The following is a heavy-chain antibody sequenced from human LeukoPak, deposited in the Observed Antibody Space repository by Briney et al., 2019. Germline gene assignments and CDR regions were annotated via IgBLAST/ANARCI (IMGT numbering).Heavy chain of an antibody. J-gene: IGHJ4*02. CDR2: IYPGDADT. CDR3: ARLAIAAAVIDY. V-gene: IGHV5-51*01. Sequence: GESLKISCKGSGYSFTSYWIGWVRQMPGKGLEWMGSIYPGDADTRYSPSFQGQVTISADKYISTVYLQWSSLKASDTAMYYCARLAIAAAVIDYWGQGTLVTVSS. D-gene: IGHD6-13*01. CDR1: GYSFTSYW.